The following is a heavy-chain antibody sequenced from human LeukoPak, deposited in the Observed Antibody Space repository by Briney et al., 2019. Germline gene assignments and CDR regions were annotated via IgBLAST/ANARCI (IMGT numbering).Heavy chain of an antibody. D-gene: IGHD3-22*01. CDR1: GFTFSTFA. CDR3: ARDRGVYDIAGYYS. V-gene: IGHV3-30*15. CDR2: VSFDGTNK. Sequence: GGSRRLSCAASGFTFSTFAKVWVRQAPGKGLEWVSLVSFDGTNKFYADSVKSRFTISRDNSKNTLYLQMSSLRAEDTAVYYCARDRGVYDIAGYYSWGQGTLVTVSS. J-gene: IGHJ4*02.